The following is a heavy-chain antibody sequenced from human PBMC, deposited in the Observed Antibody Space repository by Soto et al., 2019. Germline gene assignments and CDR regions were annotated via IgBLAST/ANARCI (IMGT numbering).Heavy chain of an antibody. Sequence: HLVQSGPEVKKPGASVTVSCKTSGDTFTNFGLSWVRQAPGQGLERMGWIATYNSNKNYAQKFQGRLTLTTDTSTSTGYMELKSLEYDDTAVYYCARVLRGVVNWFDPWGQGTLVTVSS. J-gene: IGHJ5*02. CDR3: ARVLRGVVNWFDP. D-gene: IGHD3-10*01. CDR2: IATYNSNK. CDR1: GDTFTNFG. V-gene: IGHV1-18*01.